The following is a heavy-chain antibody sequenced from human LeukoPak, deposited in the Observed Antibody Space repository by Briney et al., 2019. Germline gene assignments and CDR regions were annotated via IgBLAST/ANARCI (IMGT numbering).Heavy chain of an antibody. CDR2: IIPIFGTA. D-gene: IGHD2-2*02. CDR3: ATPLIVVVPAAISGYYYYGMDV. Sequence: ASVKVSCKASGGTFSSYAISWVRQAPGQGLEWMGGIIPIFGTANYAQKFQGRVTITADESTSTAYMELSSLGSEDTAVYYCATPLIVVVPAAISGYYYYGMDVWGQGTTVTVSS. CDR1: GGTFSSYA. V-gene: IGHV1-69*01. J-gene: IGHJ6*02.